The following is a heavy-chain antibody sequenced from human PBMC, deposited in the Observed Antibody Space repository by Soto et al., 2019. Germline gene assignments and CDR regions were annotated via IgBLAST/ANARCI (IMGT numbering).Heavy chain of an antibody. V-gene: IGHV3-23*01. CDR2: ISGGGDST. CDR1: GFTFSNHA. J-gene: IGHJ4*02. Sequence: EVQVLESGGGLVQPGGSLRLSCAATGFTFSNHAMNWVRQAPGKGLEWVSGISGGGDSTRYADSVKGRFTISRDNSENTLYLQMYSLRADDTAIYYCAKNIGSSSGFDYWGQGTLVIVSS. CDR3: AKNIGSSSGFDY. D-gene: IGHD6-6*01.